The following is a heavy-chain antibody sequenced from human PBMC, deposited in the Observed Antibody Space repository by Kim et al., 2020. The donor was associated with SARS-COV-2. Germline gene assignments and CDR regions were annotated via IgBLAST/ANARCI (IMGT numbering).Heavy chain of an antibody. V-gene: IGHV1-18*01. D-gene: IGHD6-13*01. CDR3: ARDRYSSRTPSGY. Sequence: YARKLKGRVTMTTETSTSTAYMEVRSLRSDDTAVYYCARDRYSSRTPSGYWGQGTLVTVSS. J-gene: IGHJ4*02.